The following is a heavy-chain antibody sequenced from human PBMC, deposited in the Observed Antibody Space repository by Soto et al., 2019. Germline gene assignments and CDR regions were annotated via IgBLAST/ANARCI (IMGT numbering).Heavy chain of an antibody. J-gene: IGHJ5*01. CDR2: INAGNGDT. V-gene: IGHV1-3*01. D-gene: IGHD3-16*01. CDR3: LGTYDWYDF. CDR1: GYSFTSYT. Sequence: QVRLVQSGAEVKKPGASVKVSCKASGYSFTSYTIHWVRQAPGQRLEWMGWINAGNGDTKYSQKFQGRVTITRDTSATTVYMELSRQISEDTGVFFCLGTYDWYDFWGQGTLVTVSS.